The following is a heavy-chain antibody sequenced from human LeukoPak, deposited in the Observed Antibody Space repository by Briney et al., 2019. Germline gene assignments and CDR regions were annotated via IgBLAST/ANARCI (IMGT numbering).Heavy chain of an antibody. J-gene: IGHJ4*02. CDR2: ISSNGTTT. D-gene: IGHD2-2*01. CDR1: GSTFSSYS. Sequence: GGSLRLSCAASGSTFSSYSMNWVRQAPGKGLEWVSYISSNGTTTYYADSVKGRFTISRATAKNSLYLQINSPTPPEPPVYYCARDPNIGVVPAAQNFDYWGQGTLVTVS. CDR3: ARDPNIGVVPAAQNFDY. V-gene: IGHV3-48*01.